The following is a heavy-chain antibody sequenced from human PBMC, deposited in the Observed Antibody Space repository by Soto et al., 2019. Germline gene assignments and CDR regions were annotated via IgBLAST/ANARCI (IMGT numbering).Heavy chain of an antibody. J-gene: IGHJ6*03. CDR1: GFTFSSYG. V-gene: IGHV3-30*18. CDR3: AKAFPPGSSAGDYHYYYMDV. D-gene: IGHD6-19*01. CDR2: ISYDGSNK. Sequence: GGSLRLSCAASGFTFSSYGMHWVRQAPGKGLEWVAVISYDGSNKYYADSVKGRFTISRDNSKNTLYLQMNSLRAEDTAVYYCAKAFPPGSSAGDYHYYYMDVWGKGTTVTVSS.